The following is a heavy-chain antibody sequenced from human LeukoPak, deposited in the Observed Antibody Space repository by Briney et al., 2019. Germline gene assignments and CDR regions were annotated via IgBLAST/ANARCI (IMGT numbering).Heavy chain of an antibody. CDR2: INPNSGGT. CDR3: ATASGSYYAEYFQH. Sequence: GASVKVSCKASGYTFTGYYMHWVRQAPGQGLEWMGWINPNSGGTNYAQKFQGRVTMTRDTSISTAYMELSRLRSDDTAVYYCATASGSYYAEYFQHWGRGTLVTVSS. V-gene: IGHV1-2*02. J-gene: IGHJ1*01. CDR1: GYTFTGYY. D-gene: IGHD1-26*01.